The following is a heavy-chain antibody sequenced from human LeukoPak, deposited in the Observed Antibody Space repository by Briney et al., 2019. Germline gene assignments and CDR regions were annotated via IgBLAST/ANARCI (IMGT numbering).Heavy chain of an antibody. J-gene: IGHJ4*02. Sequence: GGSLRLSCAASGFTFSNYIMNWVRQAPGKGLEWVSSITNSSSYIYYADSMKGRFTISRDNAKNSLYLRMNSLRADDTAVYYCARSYEGSGFSDWGQGTLVTVSS. CDR2: ITNSSSYI. CDR1: GFTFSNYI. D-gene: IGHD3-3*01. CDR3: ARSYEGSGFSD. V-gene: IGHV3-21*04.